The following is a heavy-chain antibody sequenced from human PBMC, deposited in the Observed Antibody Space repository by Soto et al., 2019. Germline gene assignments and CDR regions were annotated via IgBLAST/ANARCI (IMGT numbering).Heavy chain of an antibody. CDR1: GFAFNSHS. CDR2: LTSDGSSK. V-gene: IGHV3-30-3*01. D-gene: IGHD3-9*01. J-gene: IGHJ5*02. Sequence: QMQLLESGGGVVQPGKALRLSCAASGFAFNSHSMHWVRQAPGKGLEWVALLTSDGSSKFFADSVKGRCTISRDNSKNTLYLEMNSLRRDDTAVYYCARDRVIRYTGYELDPWGQGTLVTVSS. CDR3: ARDRVIRYTGYELDP.